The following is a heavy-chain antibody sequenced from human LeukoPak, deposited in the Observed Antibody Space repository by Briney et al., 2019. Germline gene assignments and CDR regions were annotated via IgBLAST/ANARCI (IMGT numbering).Heavy chain of an antibody. CDR3: ARESRKDIVVVPAAYFDY. D-gene: IGHD2-2*01. CDR2: INHSGST. J-gene: IGHJ4*02. CDR1: GGSFSGYY. Sequence: TSETLSLTCAVYGGSFSGYYWSWIRQPPGKGLEWIGEINHSGSTNYNPSLKSRVTISVDTSKNQFSLKLSSVTAADTAVYYCARESRKDIVVVPAAYFDYWGQGTLVTVSS. V-gene: IGHV4-34*01.